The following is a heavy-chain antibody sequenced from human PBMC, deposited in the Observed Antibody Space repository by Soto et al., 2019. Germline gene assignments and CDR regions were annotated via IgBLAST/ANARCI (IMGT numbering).Heavy chain of an antibody. Sequence: QVQLVQSGAEVKKPGASVKVSCKASGYTFTSYGISWVRQAPGQGLEWMGWISTYNGNTKYAQKLQGRVTMPIDTATSTAYMELRSLRSDDTAVFYCAREMVRGVGSDYWGQGTLVTVSS. D-gene: IGHD3-10*01. CDR1: GYTFTSYG. CDR3: AREMVRGVGSDY. CDR2: ISTYNGNT. V-gene: IGHV1-18*01. J-gene: IGHJ4*02.